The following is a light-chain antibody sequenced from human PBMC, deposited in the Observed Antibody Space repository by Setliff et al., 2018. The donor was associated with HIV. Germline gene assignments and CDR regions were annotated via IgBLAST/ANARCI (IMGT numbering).Light chain of an antibody. Sequence: SVLTQPPSVSGAPGQRVTISCTGSSSNIGAGFVVHWYQHLPGTAPKLLMYGNNNRPSGVPDRFSDSKSGASASLAITGLQAEDEADYYCQSYDSSLSGFVFGTGTKVTVL. CDR2: GNN. V-gene: IGLV1-40*01. J-gene: IGLJ1*01. CDR3: QSYDSSLSGFV. CDR1: SSNIGAGFV.